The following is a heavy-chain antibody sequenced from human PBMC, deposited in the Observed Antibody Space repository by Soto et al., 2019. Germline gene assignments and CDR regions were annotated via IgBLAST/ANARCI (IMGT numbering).Heavy chain of an antibody. CDR1: GFNFDDYT. Sequence: EVQLVESGGVAVQPGGSVRLSCAASGFNFDDYTMHWVRQPPGRGLEWVSLISGDDSGTRYADSVKGRFTISRDNSKNSLYLQMNSLTTEDTALYYCGNADCSSSSCYTIDHWGQGTLVTVSS. CDR3: GNADCSSSSCYTIDH. V-gene: IGHV3-43*01. J-gene: IGHJ4*02. D-gene: IGHD2-2*02. CDR2: ISGDDSGT.